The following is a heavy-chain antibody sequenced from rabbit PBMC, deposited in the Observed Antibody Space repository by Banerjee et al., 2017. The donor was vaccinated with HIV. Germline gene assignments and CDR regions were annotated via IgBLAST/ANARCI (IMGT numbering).Heavy chain of an antibody. J-gene: IGHJ4*01. Sequence: QEQLEESGGDLVKPEGSLTLTCTVYGFDLSRISWMCWVRQAPGKGLEWIGCIYAGSSGSTYYANWAKGRFTISKTSSTTVTLQMTSLTAADTATYFCARNNGWGDGGYALWGPGTLVTVS. D-gene: IGHD6-1*01. CDR3: ARNNGWGDGGYAL. CDR2: IYAGSSGST. V-gene: IGHV1S45*01. CDR1: GFDLSRISW.